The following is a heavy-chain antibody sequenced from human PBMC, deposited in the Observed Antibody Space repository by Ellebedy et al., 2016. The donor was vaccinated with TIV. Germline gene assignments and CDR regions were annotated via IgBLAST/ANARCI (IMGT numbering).Heavy chain of an antibody. CDR1: GGSFSGYY. CDR3: ARASFYDVDLSGWYFDL. Sequence: SETLSLTCAVYGGSFSGYYWSWIRQPPGKGLEWIGEINHSGSTNYNPSLKSRVTISVDTSKNQFSLKLSSVTAADTAVYYCARASFYDVDLSGWYFDLWGRGTLITVSS. CDR2: INHSGST. J-gene: IGHJ2*01. D-gene: IGHD3-10*02. V-gene: IGHV4-34*01.